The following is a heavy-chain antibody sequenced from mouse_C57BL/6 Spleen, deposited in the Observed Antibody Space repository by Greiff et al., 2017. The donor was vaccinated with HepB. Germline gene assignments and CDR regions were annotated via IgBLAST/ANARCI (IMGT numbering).Heavy chain of an antibody. J-gene: IGHJ4*01. CDR1: GYTFTSYW. Sequence: QVHVKQPGTELVKPGASVKLSCKASGYTFTSYWMHWVKQRPGQGLEWIGNINPSNGGTNYNEKFKSKATLTVDKSSSTAYMQLSSLTSEDSAVYYCAEGYVYYAMDYWGQGTSVTVSS. D-gene: IGHD2-2*01. CDR3: AEGYVYYAMDY. V-gene: IGHV1-53*01. CDR2: INPSNGGT.